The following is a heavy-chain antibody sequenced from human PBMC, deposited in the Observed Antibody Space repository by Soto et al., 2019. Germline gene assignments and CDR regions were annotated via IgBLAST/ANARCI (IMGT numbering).Heavy chain of an antibody. CDR3: TRAVRANYYYYGMDV. J-gene: IGHJ6*02. CDR2: IRSKAYGGTT. D-gene: IGHD2-2*01. CDR1: GFTFGDYA. V-gene: IGHV3-49*03. Sequence: GGSLRLSCTASGFTFGDYAMSWFRQAPGKGLEWVGFIRSKAYGGTTEYAASVKGRFTISRDDSKSIAYLQMNSLKTEDTAVYYCTRAVRANYYYYGMDVWGQGTTVTVSS.